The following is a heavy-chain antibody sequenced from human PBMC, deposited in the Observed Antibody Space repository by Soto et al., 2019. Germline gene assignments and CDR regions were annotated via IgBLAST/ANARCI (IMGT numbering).Heavy chain of an antibody. V-gene: IGHV3-30*03. Sequence: QVQLVESGGGVVQPGRSLRLSCAASGFTFSNYGMHWVLQAPGKGLEWVAIISYDGNNIYYGDSVKGRFTISRDNTRNTVYLQQYSLRPGDTAVYYCARNAYWISTNCYCFLDHWGQGTLITVSS. CDR2: ISYDGNNI. D-gene: IGHD2-2*01. J-gene: IGHJ4*02. CDR3: ARNAYWISTNCYCFLDH. CDR1: GFTFSNYG.